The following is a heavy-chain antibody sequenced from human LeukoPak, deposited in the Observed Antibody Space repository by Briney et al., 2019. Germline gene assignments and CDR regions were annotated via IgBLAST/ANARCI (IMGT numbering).Heavy chain of an antibody. D-gene: IGHD3-10*01. Sequence: GGSLRLSCAASGFTFSGYSMNWVRQAPGKGLEWVSYISSSSSSIYYADSVKGRFTISRDNAKNSLYLQMNSLRAEDTAVYYCARFNSVRDAFDIWGQGTMVTVSS. J-gene: IGHJ3*02. CDR1: GFTFSGYS. CDR2: ISSSSSSI. V-gene: IGHV3-48*01. CDR3: ARFNSVRDAFDI.